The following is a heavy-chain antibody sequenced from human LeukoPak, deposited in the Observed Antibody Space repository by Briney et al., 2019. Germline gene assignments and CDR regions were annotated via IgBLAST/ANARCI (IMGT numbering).Heavy chain of an antibody. CDR3: ARGSRNHFDF. D-gene: IGHD2-15*01. Sequence: ASVKVSCKASGYTFTGYYVHWVRQAPGQGLEWMGWINPNSGGTNYAQKFQGRVTMTRDTSITTAYTELSSLRYDDTAAYYCARGSRNHFDFWGQGTLVTVSS. CDR2: INPNSGGT. V-gene: IGHV1-2*02. J-gene: IGHJ4*02. CDR1: GYTFTGYY.